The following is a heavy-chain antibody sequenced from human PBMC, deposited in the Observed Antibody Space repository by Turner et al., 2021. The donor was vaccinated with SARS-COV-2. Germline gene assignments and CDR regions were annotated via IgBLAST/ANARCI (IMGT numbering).Heavy chain of an antibody. D-gene: IGHD4-17*01. CDR2: IYYSGST. V-gene: IGHV4-39*01. J-gene: IGHJ6*02. CDR3: ATEQTTVTTLYYYYAMDV. CDR1: GGSISSSSYY. Sequence: QLQLQESGPGLVKPSETLSLTCTVSGGSISSSSYYWGWIRQPPGKGLEWIGSIYYSGSTYYNPSLKSRVTISVDTSKNQFSLKLSSVTAADTAVYYCATEQTTVTTLYYYYAMDVWGQGTTVTVSS.